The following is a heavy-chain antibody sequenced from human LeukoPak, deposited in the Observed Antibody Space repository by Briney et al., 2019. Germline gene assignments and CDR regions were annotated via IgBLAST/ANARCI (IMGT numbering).Heavy chain of an antibody. CDR2: INPNSGGT. J-gene: IGHJ6*03. CDR3: ARGVSGAYYYYYMDV. CDR1: GYTFTGYY. Sequence: ASVKVSCKASGYTFTGYYMQWVRQAPGQGLEWMGWINPNSGGTNYAQKFQGRVTMTRDTSISTAYMELSSLRSDDSAVYYCARGVSGAYYYYYMDVWGKGTTVTVSS. V-gene: IGHV1-2*02. D-gene: IGHD1-26*01.